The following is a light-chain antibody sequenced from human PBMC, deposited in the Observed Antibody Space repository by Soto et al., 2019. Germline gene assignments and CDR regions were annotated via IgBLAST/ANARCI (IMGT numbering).Light chain of an antibody. V-gene: IGLV1-36*01. CDR2: YDD. J-gene: IGLJ2*01. CDR1: SSNIGNNA. CDR3: AAWDDSLNGVV. Sequence: QSVLTQPPSVSGAPRQRVTISCSGSSSNIGNNAVNWYQQLPGKAPKLLIYYDDLLPSGVSDRFSGSKSGTSASLAISGLQSGDEADYYCAAWDDSLNGVVFGGGTKVTVL.